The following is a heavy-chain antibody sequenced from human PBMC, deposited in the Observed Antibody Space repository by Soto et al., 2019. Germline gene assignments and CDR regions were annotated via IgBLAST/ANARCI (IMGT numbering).Heavy chain of an antibody. J-gene: IGHJ4*02. CDR3: AKMHRRGIAAAGLDY. CDR2: ISGSGGST. Sequence: GGSLRLSCAASGFTFSSYAMSWVRQAPGKGLEWVSAISGSGGSTYYADSVKGRFTISRDNSKNTLYLQMNSLRAEDTAVYYCAKMHRRGIAAAGLDYWGQGTLVTVSS. D-gene: IGHD6-13*01. CDR1: GFTFSSYA. V-gene: IGHV3-23*01.